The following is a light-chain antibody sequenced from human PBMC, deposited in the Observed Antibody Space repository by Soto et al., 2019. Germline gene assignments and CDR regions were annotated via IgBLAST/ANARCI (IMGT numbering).Light chain of an antibody. Sequence: QSVLTQPPSGSGAPGQRVTISCTGSSSNIGAGYDIHWYQQLPGTAPKLLIYGNINRPSGVPDRFSGSKSGTSASLAITGLQAEDEADYYCQSYDSSLSGSVVFGGGTKVTVL. CDR1: SSNIGAGYD. CDR2: GNI. CDR3: QSYDSSLSGSVV. J-gene: IGLJ2*01. V-gene: IGLV1-40*01.